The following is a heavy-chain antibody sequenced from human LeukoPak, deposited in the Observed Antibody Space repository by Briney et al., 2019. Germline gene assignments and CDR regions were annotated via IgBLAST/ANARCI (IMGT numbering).Heavy chain of an antibody. Sequence: SGTLSLTCAVYSASFSGYYWNWIRQPPGKGLEWIGEINHSGSTNYITSLKSRVTMSVDTSKNQFSLNLTSVTAADTAVYYCARGRSAYDSSGYYYGNWGQGTLVTVSS. D-gene: IGHD3-22*01. V-gene: IGHV4-34*01. CDR1: SASFSGYY. CDR3: ARGRSAYDSSGYYYGN. J-gene: IGHJ4*02. CDR2: INHSGST.